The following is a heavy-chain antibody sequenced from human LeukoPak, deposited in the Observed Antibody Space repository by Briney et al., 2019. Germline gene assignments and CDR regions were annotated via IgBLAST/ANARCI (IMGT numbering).Heavy chain of an antibody. CDR3: ARGHYDFWSGYSVGYFDY. D-gene: IGHD3-3*01. V-gene: IGHV3-21*01. CDR2: ISNSSSYI. Sequence: GGSLRLSCAASGFTFSSYSMNWVRQAPGKGLEWVSSISNSSSYIYYADSVKGRFTISRDNAKNSLYLQMNSLRAEDTAVYYCARGHYDFWSGYSVGYFDYWGQGTLVTVSS. CDR1: GFTFSSYS. J-gene: IGHJ4*02.